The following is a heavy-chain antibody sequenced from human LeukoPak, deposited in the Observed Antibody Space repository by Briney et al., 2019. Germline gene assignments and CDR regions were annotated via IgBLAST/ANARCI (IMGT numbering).Heavy chain of an antibody. CDR2: IYSGGST. CDR1: GFTVSSNY. CDR3: ARESSDSLYYYMDV. J-gene: IGHJ6*03. Sequence: GGSLRLSCAASGFTVSSNYMSWVRQAPGKGLEWVSVIYSGGSTYYADSVQGRFTISRDNSQNTLYLQMNSLRAEDTAVYYCARESSDSLYYYMDVWGKGTTVTVSS. V-gene: IGHV3-53*01. D-gene: IGHD2-21*02.